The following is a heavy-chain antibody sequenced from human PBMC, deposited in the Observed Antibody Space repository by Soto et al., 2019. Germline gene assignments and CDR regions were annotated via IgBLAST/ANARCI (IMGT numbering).Heavy chain of an antibody. D-gene: IGHD2-8*01. Sequence: QGHLVQSGAEVKKPGASVKVSCKASGYTFTRYGISWVRQAPGQGLERMGWISGYNGDTNYAQNLQDRVTMTIDTSTNTAYMELRSLTSDDTAVYYCAKNGQPPYYYYGLDVWGHGTTVTVSS. CDR3: AKNGQPPYYYYGLDV. V-gene: IGHV1-18*01. CDR1: GYTFTRYG. CDR2: ISGYNGDT. J-gene: IGHJ6*02.